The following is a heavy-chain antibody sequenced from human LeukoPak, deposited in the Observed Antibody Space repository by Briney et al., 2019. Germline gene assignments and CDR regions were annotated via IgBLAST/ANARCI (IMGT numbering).Heavy chain of an antibody. J-gene: IGHJ6*02. Sequence: GASVKVSCTVSGYTLTELSMHWVRQAPGKGLEWMGGFDPEDGETIYAQKFQGRVTITADESTSTAYMELSSLRSEDTAVYYCARERACTTVTTSCYYYYGMDVWGQGTTVTVSS. D-gene: IGHD4-17*01. CDR2: FDPEDGET. CDR3: ARERACTTVTTSCYYYYGMDV. CDR1: GYTLTELS. V-gene: IGHV1-24*01.